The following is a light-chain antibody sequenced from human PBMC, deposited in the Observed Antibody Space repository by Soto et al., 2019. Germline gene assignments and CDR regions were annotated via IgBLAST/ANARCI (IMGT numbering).Light chain of an antibody. CDR1: QSVSNNY. CDR2: GAS. V-gene: IGKV3-20*01. CDR3: QQYGSSGT. Sequence: IVLTQSPDTLSLSPGERVTLSCRASQSVSNNYLAWYQQKPGQAPRLLIYGASSRATGIPDRFSGSGSGTDFTLTISRLEPEDFAVYYCQQYGSSGTFGQGTKVDIK. J-gene: IGKJ1*01.